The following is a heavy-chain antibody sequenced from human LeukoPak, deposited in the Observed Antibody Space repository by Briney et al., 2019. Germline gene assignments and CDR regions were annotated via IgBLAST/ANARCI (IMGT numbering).Heavy chain of an antibody. J-gene: IGHJ4*02. V-gene: IGHV4-61*02. Sequence: PSQTLSLTCTVSGGSISSGSYYWSWIRQPAGKGLEWIGRIYTSGSTNYNPSLKSRVTISVDTSKNQFSLKLSSVTAADTAVYYCARRLMLVRNWGQGTLVTVSS. CDR2: IYTSGST. D-gene: IGHD6-13*01. CDR1: GGSISSGSYY. CDR3: ARRLMLVRN.